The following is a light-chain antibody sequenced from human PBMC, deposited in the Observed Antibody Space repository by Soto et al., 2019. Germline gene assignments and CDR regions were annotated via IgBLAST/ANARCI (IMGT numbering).Light chain of an antibody. CDR3: QQRSNSIT. V-gene: IGKV3D-20*02. Sequence: EIVLTQSPGTLSLSPGERATLSCRASQSVTSSYLAWYQQKPGQAPRLLIYGASSRATGIPDRFSGGGSGTDFTLTISRLEPEDFAVYYCQQRSNSITFGQGTRLEIK. CDR1: QSVTSSY. CDR2: GAS. J-gene: IGKJ5*01.